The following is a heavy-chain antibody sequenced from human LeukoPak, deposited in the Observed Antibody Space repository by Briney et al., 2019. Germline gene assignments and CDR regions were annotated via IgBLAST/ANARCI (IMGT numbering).Heavy chain of an antibody. CDR1: GFTFSDYY. J-gene: IGHJ4*02. V-gene: IGHV3-11*06. D-gene: IGHD2-15*01. CDR3: VRLSGGTCYRCDFDY. CDR2: ISSSSSYT. Sequence: GGSLRLSCAASGFTFSDYYMSWIRQAPGKGLEWVSYISSSSSYTNYADSVKGRFTISRDNAKNSLYLQMNSLRAEDTAVYYCVRLSGGTCYRCDFDYWGQGTQVTVSS.